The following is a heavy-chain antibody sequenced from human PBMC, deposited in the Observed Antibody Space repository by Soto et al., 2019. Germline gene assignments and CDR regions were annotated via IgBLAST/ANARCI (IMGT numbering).Heavy chain of an antibody. CDR3: AREGPGSPAPGLDAFDI. V-gene: IGHV4-59*01. D-gene: IGHD5-12*01. CDR2: IYYSGST. J-gene: IGHJ3*02. Sequence: SETLSLTCTVSGGSISSYYWSWIRQPPGKGLEWIGYIYYSGSTNYNPSLKSRVTISVDTSKNQFSLKLSSVTAADTAVYYCAREGPGSPAPGLDAFDIWGQGTMVTVSS. CDR1: GGSISSYY.